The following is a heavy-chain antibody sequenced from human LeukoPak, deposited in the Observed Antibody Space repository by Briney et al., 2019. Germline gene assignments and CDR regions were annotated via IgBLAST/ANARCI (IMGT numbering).Heavy chain of an antibody. Sequence: ASETLSLTCTVSGGSISSSSYYWGWIRQPPGKGLEWIGSIYYSGSTYYNPSLKSRVTISVDTSKNQFSLKLSSVTAADTAVYYCAREGSGSYYYYYGMDVWGQGTTVTVSS. D-gene: IGHD3-10*01. CDR3: AREGSGSYYYYYGMDV. CDR1: GGSISSSSYY. J-gene: IGHJ6*02. V-gene: IGHV4-39*07. CDR2: IYYSGST.